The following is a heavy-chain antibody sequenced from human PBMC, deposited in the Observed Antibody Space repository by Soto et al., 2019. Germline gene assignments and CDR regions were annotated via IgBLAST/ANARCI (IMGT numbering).Heavy chain of an antibody. D-gene: IGHD6-19*01. V-gene: IGHV4-31*03. CDR2: IYYSGST. J-gene: IGHJ4*02. CDR3: ARSSGWFEFESF. CDR1: GGSISSGGYY. Sequence: PSETLSLTCTVSGGSISSGGYYWSWIRQHPGKGLEWIGYIYYSGSTYYNPSLKSRVTISVDTSKNQFSLKLSSVTAADTAVYYCARSSGWFEFESFWGQGTLVTVSS.